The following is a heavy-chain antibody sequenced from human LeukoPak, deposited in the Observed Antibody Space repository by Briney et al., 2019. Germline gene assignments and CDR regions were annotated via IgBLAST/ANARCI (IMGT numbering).Heavy chain of an antibody. CDR2: ILYYGSNK. D-gene: IGHD2-15*01. V-gene: IGHV3-30*18. CDR1: GFTFSSYG. Sequence: GGSLRLSCAASGFTFSSYGMHWVRQAPGKGLEWVAVILYYGSNKYYADSVKGRFTISRDNSKNTLYLQMNSLRAEDTAVYYCAKDPVVAANRGDAFDIWGQGTMVTVSS. CDR3: AKDPVVAANRGDAFDI. J-gene: IGHJ3*02.